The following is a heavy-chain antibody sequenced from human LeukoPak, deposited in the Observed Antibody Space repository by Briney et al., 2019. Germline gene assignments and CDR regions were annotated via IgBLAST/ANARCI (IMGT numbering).Heavy chain of an antibody. Sequence: GGSLRLSCAASGFNFSNYAMHWVRQAPGKGLEWVTFIRFDGSNKYYADSVKGRLTISRDNSKNTLYLQLNSLRPEDTAIYYCAHIQRGFGELSVLDDPFDIWGHGTMVTVSS. V-gene: IGHV3-30*02. CDR1: GFNFSNYA. D-gene: IGHD3-10*01. CDR2: IRFDGSNK. J-gene: IGHJ3*02. CDR3: AHIQRGFGELSVLDDPFDI.